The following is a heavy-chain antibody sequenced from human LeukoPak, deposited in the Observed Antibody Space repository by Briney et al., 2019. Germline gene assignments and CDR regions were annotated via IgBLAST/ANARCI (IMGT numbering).Heavy chain of an antibody. V-gene: IGHV3-74*01. Sequence: GGSLRLSCAASGFTFSSYWMHWVRQAPGKGLEWVSRINSDGSSTIYADSVKGGFTISRDNPKNTLYLQMNSLRAEDTAVYYCARDLGRGSYSLYYFDYWGQGTLVTVSS. CDR3: ARDLGRGSYSLYYFDY. CDR2: INSDGSST. CDR1: GFTFSSYW. D-gene: IGHD3-16*01. J-gene: IGHJ4*02.